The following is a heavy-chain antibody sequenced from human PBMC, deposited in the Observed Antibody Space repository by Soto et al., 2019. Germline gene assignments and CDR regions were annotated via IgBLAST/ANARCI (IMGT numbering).Heavy chain of an antibody. Sequence: EVRLVESGGGLVQPGGSLRLSCAASGFTFSGASIHWVRQASGKGLEWIGRIRSEAKSFAQGYAESVKGRFTVSRDDSKNTAYLQMHSLKADDTAIYYCTTLGEWGTYSGYWGQGTLVTVSS. CDR1: GFTFSGAS. V-gene: IGHV3-73*02. J-gene: IGHJ4*02. CDR3: TTLGEWGTYSGY. CDR2: IRSEAKSFAQ. D-gene: IGHD3-16*01.